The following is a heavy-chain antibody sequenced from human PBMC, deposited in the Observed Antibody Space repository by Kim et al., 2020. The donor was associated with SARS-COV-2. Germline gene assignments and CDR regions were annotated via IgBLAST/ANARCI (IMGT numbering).Heavy chain of an antibody. CDR3: AKGSAAAAPSPFLWDY. CDR1: GFTFSSYA. J-gene: IGHJ4*02. D-gene: IGHD6-13*01. V-gene: IGHV3-33*06. Sequence: GGSLRLSCAASGFTFSSYAMHWVRQAPGKGLEWVAVIWYDGSNKYYADSVKGRFTISRDNSKNTLYLQMNSLRAEDTAVYYCAKGSAAAAPSPFLWDYWGQGTLVTVSS. CDR2: IWYDGSNK.